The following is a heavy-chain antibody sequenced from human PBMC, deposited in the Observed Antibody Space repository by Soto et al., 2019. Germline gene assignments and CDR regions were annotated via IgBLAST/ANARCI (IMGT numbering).Heavy chain of an antibody. CDR3: VRDGTKTVRDWFDP. CDR2: IYATGTT. Sequence: QVQLQESRPGLVKPSETLSLTCTVSGASISGYYWSWIRKSAGKGLEWIGRIYATGTTDYNPSLKSRVMMSVDTSKKQFSLGLRSVSAADTALYYCVRDGTKTVRDWFDPWGQGISVTVSS. V-gene: IGHV4-4*07. J-gene: IGHJ5*01. D-gene: IGHD1-1*01. CDR1: GASISGYY.